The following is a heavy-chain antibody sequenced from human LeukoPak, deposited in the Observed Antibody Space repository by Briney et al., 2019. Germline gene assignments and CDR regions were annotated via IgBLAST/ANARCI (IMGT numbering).Heavy chain of an antibody. Sequence: SGGSLRLSCAASGFTFSSYAMSWVRQAPGKGLEWVSAISGSGGSTYYADSVKGRFTISRDNSKNTLYLQMNSLRAEDTAVYYCAKDEIYDILTGPRSVDYWGQGTLVTVSS. CDR3: AKDEIYDILTGPRSVDY. J-gene: IGHJ4*02. CDR1: GFTFSSYA. V-gene: IGHV3-23*01. D-gene: IGHD3-9*01. CDR2: ISGSGGST.